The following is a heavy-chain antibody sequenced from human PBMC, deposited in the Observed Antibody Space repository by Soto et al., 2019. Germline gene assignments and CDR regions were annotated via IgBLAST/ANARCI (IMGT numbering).Heavy chain of an antibody. Sequence: QVQLVESGGGVIQHGRSLRLSCAASGFTFSSYGMHWVRQAPGKGLDRVAVISYDGSNKYYADSVKGRFTISRDNSKNTLYLQMNSLRAEDTAVYYCAKEIEYCSGGSCYSGLDYWGQGTLVTVSS. V-gene: IGHV3-30*18. D-gene: IGHD2-15*01. CDR2: ISYDGSNK. CDR3: AKEIEYCSGGSCYSGLDY. J-gene: IGHJ4*02. CDR1: GFTFSSYG.